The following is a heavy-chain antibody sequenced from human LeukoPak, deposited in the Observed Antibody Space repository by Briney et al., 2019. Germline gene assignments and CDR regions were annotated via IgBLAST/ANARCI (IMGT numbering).Heavy chain of an antibody. CDR1: GYTFTDNF. CDR3: ARDSGSYFHDAFDI. V-gene: IGHV1-2*02. CDR2: INPNSGVT. Sequence: GASVKVSCKASGYTFTDNFMHWVRQAPGQGLEWMGWINPNSGVTKYAQKFQGRVTMTRDTSISTAYMELSRLTSDDTAVYYCARDSGSYFHDAFDIWGQGTMVTVSS. J-gene: IGHJ3*02. D-gene: IGHD1-26*01.